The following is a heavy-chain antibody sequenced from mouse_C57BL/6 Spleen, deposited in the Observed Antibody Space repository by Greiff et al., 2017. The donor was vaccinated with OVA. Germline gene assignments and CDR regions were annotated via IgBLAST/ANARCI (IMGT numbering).Heavy chain of an antibody. CDR2: IYPGDGDT. J-gene: IGHJ1*03. D-gene: IGHD3-3*01. CDR1: GYAFSSYW. Sequence: QVQLQQSGAELVKPGASVKISCKASGYAFSSYWMNWVKQRPGKGLEWIGQIYPGDGDTNYNGKFKGKATLTADKSSSTAYMQLSSLTSEDSAVYFCARVMGQYWYFDVWGTGTTVTVSS. CDR3: ARVMGQYWYFDV. V-gene: IGHV1-80*01.